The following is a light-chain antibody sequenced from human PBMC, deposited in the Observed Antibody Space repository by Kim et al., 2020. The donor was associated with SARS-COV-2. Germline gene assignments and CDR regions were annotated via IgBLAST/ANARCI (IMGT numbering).Light chain of an antibody. V-gene: IGLV2-8*01. J-gene: IGLJ2*01. CDR2: DVS. CDR1: SRDVGDYNY. Sequence: GPSVTISCTGTSRDVGDYNYVSWYQQHPGNAPKLMIYDVSKRPSGVPDRFSGSKSGNTASLTVSGLQAEDEADYYCTSYAGSNIVVFGGGTQLTVL. CDR3: TSYAGSNIVV.